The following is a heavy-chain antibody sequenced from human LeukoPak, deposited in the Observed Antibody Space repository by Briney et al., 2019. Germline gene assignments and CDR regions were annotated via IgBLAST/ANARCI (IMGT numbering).Heavy chain of an antibody. J-gene: IGHJ3*02. D-gene: IGHD6-13*01. Sequence: ASVKVSCKVSGYTLTELSMHWVRQAPGKGLEWMGGFDPEDGETIYAQKFQGRVTMTEDTSTDTAYMELSSLRSEDTAVYYCATDPIAAAGAADAFDIWGQGTMVTVSS. CDR1: GYTLTELS. CDR3: ATDPIAAAGAADAFDI. CDR2: FDPEDGET. V-gene: IGHV1-24*01.